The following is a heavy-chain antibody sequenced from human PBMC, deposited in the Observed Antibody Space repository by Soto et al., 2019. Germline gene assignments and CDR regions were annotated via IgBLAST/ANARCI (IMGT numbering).Heavy chain of an antibody. CDR1: RGTFSSYA. V-gene: IGHV1-69*06. D-gene: IGHD3-22*01. Sequence: VKVSCKACRGTFSSYAISWVRQAPGQGGEWMGGIIHIFGTANNAQKFQGRVTITADKSTSTAYMELSSLRSEDTAVYYCARDMLWDYYDSSGYNQEDYWGQGTLVTVSS. J-gene: IGHJ4*02. CDR3: ARDMLWDYYDSSGYNQEDY. CDR2: IIHIFGTA.